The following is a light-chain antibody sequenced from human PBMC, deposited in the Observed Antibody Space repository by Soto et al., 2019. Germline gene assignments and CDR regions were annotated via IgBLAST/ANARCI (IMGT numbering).Light chain of an antibody. CDR1: SSDVGGYNY. CDR3: SSQTGSATVL. CDR2: EVN. Sequence: QSALTQPPSASGSPGQSVAISCTGTSSDVGGYNYVSWYQQHPGKAPKLMIYEVNKRPSGVPDRFSGSKSGNTASLTVSGLQAEDEADYYCSSQTGSATVLFGGGTKVTVL. J-gene: IGLJ2*01. V-gene: IGLV2-8*01.